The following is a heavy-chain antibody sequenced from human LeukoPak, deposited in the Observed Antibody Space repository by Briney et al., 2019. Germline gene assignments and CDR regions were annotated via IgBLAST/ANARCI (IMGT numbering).Heavy chain of an antibody. CDR1: GFTFSICW. CDR2: INGDGSST. J-gene: IGHJ4*02. CDR3: ARVYPYCARTNCWFEY. D-gene: IGHD2-2*01. V-gene: IGHV3-74*01. Sequence: GGSLRLSCAASGFTFSICWMHWVRQAPGKGLVWVSHINGDGSSTSYADSVKGRFTISRDNAKNTLYLQMNSLKAEDTAVYYCARVYPYCARTNCWFEYWGQGTLVTVSS.